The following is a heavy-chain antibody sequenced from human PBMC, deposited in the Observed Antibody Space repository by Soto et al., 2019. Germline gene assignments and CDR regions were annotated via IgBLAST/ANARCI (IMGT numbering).Heavy chain of an antibody. CDR1: GGSISSSSYY. V-gene: IGHV4-39*01. D-gene: IGHD3-16*01. CDR3: ARGGTYYDYVWGSPPFDY. J-gene: IGHJ4*02. Sequence: PSETLSLTCTVSGGSISSSSYYWGWIRQPPGKGLEWIGSIYYSGSTYYNPSLKSRVTISVDTSKNQFSLKLSSVTAADTAVYYCARGGTYYDYVWGSPPFDYWGQGTLVTVSS. CDR2: IYYSGST.